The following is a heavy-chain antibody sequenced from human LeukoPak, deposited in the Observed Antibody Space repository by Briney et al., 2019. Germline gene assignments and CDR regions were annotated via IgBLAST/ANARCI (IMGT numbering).Heavy chain of an antibody. Sequence: PGGSLRLSCAASGFTFSNAWMSWVRQAPGKGLEWVGRIKSKTDGGTTDYAAPVKGRFTISRDNSKNTLYLQMNSLRAEDTAVYYCAKDLRAGPWFGTCPDYWGQGTLVTVSS. V-gene: IGHV3-15*01. CDR3: AKDLRAGPWFGTCPDY. J-gene: IGHJ4*02. CDR2: IKSKTDGGTT. CDR1: GFTFSNAW. D-gene: IGHD3-10*01.